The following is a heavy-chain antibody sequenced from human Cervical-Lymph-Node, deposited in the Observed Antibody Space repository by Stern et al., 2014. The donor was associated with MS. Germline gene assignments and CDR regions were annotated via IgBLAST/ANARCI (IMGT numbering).Heavy chain of an antibody. D-gene: IGHD2-2*03. CDR1: GASISSYY. CDR3: ARKSLSMDHYFDS. J-gene: IGHJ4*02. V-gene: IGHV4-59*01. CDR2: IYYTVAT. Sequence: QLQLQESGPGLVKPSETLSLTCTVSGASISSYYWNWIRQPPGKGLEWIGYIYYTVATNYNPSLKGRVAISLDTSKNQFSLILRSVSAADTAVYYCARKSLSMDHYFDSWGQGTLVTVSS.